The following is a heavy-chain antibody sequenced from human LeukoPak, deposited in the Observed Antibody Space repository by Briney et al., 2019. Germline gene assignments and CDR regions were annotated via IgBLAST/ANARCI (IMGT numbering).Heavy chain of an antibody. CDR3: ARVDCTSTNCYTWYRGGRRYYYGMDV. CDR1: GYTFTSYD. CDR2: MNPNSGNT. Sequence: VASVIVSCKASGYTFTSYDINWVRQAAGQGLQWMGGMNPNSGNTVYAQKFQGRITMTTNTSISIAYMELRSLRSDDTAVYYCARVDCTSTNCYTWYRGGRRYYYGMDVWGQGTTVTVAS. V-gene: IGHV1-8*02. D-gene: IGHD2-2*02. J-gene: IGHJ6*02.